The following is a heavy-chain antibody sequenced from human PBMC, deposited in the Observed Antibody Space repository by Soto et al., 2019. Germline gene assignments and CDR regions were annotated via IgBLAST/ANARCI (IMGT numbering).Heavy chain of an antibody. Sequence: GWSLRLSCATSVVTFINYWMSWVRQAPGKGLEWVAYIKKDGTTKDYVDSVRGRFTVSRDNAKNSLYLQMNSLRAEDTAVYYCARDVSALDVWGQGTLVTVSS. CDR1: VVTFINYW. V-gene: IGHV3-7*01. CDR3: ARDVSALDV. J-gene: IGHJ4*02. CDR2: IKKDGTTK.